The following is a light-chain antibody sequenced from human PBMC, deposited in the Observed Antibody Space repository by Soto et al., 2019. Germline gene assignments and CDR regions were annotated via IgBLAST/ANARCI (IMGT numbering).Light chain of an antibody. V-gene: IGKV3-15*01. Sequence: EIVMTQSPVTLSVSPGERATLSCRASQSVSINLAWYQQRPGQAPRLLMYGATTRATGIPARFSGSGSGTEFTLTISSLQSEDFAVYYCQQYNNWPWTFGQGTKVEI. CDR1: QSVSIN. J-gene: IGKJ1*01. CDR2: GAT. CDR3: QQYNNWPWT.